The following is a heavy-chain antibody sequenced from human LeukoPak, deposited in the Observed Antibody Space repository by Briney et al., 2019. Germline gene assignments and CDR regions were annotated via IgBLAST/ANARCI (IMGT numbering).Heavy chain of an antibody. V-gene: IGHV3-21*01. J-gene: IGHJ6*02. CDR3: ARKGYDILTGYYSPYGMDV. CDR1: GFTVSSNY. Sequence: GGSLRLSCAASGFTVSSNYMSWVRQAPGKGLEWVSSISSSSSYIYYADSVKGRFTISRDNAKNSLYLQMNSLRAEDTAVYYCARKGYDILTGYYSPYGMDVWGQGTTVTVSS. CDR2: ISSSSSYI. D-gene: IGHD3-9*01.